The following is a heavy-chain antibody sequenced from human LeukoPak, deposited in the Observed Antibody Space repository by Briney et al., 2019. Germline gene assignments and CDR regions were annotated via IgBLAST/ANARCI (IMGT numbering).Heavy chain of an antibody. V-gene: IGHV6-1*01. CDR2: TYYGPKWYN. D-gene: IGHD4-23*01. Sequence: SQTLSLTCAISGDSVSSNSAAWNWIRQSPSRGLEWLGRTYYGPKWYNDYGVSVKSRITINADTSKNQFSLQLNSVTPEDTAVYYCARAGNNHYYYYGMDVWGQGTTVTVSS. CDR1: GDSVSSNSAA. J-gene: IGHJ6*02. CDR3: ARAGNNHYYYYGMDV.